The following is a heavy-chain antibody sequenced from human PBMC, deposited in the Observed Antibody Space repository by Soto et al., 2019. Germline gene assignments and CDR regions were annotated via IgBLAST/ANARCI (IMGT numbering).Heavy chain of an antibody. V-gene: IGHV3-30*18. CDR3: VKPKEHFYDSSPGET. CDR2: ISFDGNNK. J-gene: IGHJ5*02. D-gene: IGHD3-22*01. Sequence: LRLSCAASGFTFSNYGMHWVRQAPGKGLEWVAIISFDGNNKYYSDSVKGRFTISRDNSKNMVFLQMNSLRPEDTAVYYCVKPKEHFYDSSPGETWGQGTPVAVSS. CDR1: GFTFSNYG.